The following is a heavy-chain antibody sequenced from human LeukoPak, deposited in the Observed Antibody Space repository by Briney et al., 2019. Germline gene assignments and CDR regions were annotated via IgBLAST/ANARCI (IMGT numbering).Heavy chain of an antibody. Sequence: GESLKISCKASGYSFTSYWIGWVRQMPGKGLEWMGIIDPSDSETRYTPSFQGQVTISVDKSLTTAYRQWNSLKASDTAMYYCARQTAMGRSGDYWGQGTLVTVSP. CDR2: IDPSDSET. CDR3: ARQTAMGRSGDY. V-gene: IGHV5-51*01. CDR1: GYSFTSYW. D-gene: IGHD5-18*01. J-gene: IGHJ4*02.